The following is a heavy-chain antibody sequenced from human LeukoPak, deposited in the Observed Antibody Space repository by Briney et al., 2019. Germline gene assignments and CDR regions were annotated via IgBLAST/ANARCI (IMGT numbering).Heavy chain of an antibody. Sequence: SETLSLTCTVSGGSISSYYWNWIRQPPGKGLEWIGYIYYSGSTNYNPSLKSRVTISVDTSKNQFSLKLSSVTAADTAVYYCARETVAVASRGAFDIWGQGTMVTVSS. V-gene: IGHV4-59*01. CDR2: IYYSGST. CDR1: GGSISSYY. CDR3: ARETVAVASRGAFDI. D-gene: IGHD6-19*01. J-gene: IGHJ3*02.